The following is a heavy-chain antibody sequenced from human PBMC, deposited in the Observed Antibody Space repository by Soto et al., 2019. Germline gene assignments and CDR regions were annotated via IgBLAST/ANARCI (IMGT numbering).Heavy chain of an antibody. V-gene: IGHV1-46*01. D-gene: IGHD6-13*01. CDR2: FNPTSGST. CDR3: ARDLAAGDY. Sequence: QVQLVQSGAEVKKPGASVKLSCEASGYTFINYYIHWVRQAPGQGLEWMGIFNPTSGSTNYAQKFQGRGTLTMDTSTRTVYMELSSLRFDDTAVYYCARDLAAGDYWGQGTLVTVSS. CDR1: GYTFINYY. J-gene: IGHJ4*02.